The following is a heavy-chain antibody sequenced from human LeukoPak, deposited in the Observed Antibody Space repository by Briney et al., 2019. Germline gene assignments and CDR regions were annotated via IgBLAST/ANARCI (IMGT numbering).Heavy chain of an antibody. J-gene: IGHJ4*02. CDR3: ARDNEQYCSGGSCYSVFDY. CDR1: GYTFTSYY. V-gene: IGHV1-46*01. CDR2: INPSGGST. D-gene: IGHD2-15*01. Sequence: GASVKVSCKASGYTFTSYYMHWVRQAPGQGLEWMGIINPSGGSTSYAQKFQGRVTMTRDTSISTAYMELSRLRSDDTAVYYCARDNEQYCSGGSCYSVFDYWGQGTLVTVSS.